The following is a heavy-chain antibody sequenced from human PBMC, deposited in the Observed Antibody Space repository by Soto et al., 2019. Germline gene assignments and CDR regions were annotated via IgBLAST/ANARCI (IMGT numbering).Heavy chain of an antibody. CDR2: INHIGST. Sequence: SETLSLTCAVYGGSFSGYYWSWIRQPPGKGLEWIGEINHIGSTNYNPSLKSRVTISVDTSKNQFSLKLSSVTAADTAVYYCASPRGHYYDSSGYYFWGQGTLVTVSS. CDR3: ASPRGHYYDSSGYYF. CDR1: GGSFSGYY. D-gene: IGHD3-22*01. V-gene: IGHV4-34*01. J-gene: IGHJ4*02.